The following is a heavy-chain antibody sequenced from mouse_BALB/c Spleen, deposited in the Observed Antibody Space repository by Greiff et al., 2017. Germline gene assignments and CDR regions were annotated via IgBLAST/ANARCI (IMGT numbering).Heavy chain of an antibody. CDR1: GFSLTSYG. J-gene: IGHJ2*01. CDR3: ARGGGKAYFDY. D-gene: IGHD1-1*02. CDR2: IWAGGST. Sequence: QVQLKESGPGLVAPSQSLSITCTVSGFSLTSYGVHWVRQPPGKGLEWLGVIWAGGSTNYNSALMSRLSISKDNSKSQVFLKMNRLQTDYTAMCYCARGGGKAYFDYWGQGTTLTVSS. V-gene: IGHV2-9*02.